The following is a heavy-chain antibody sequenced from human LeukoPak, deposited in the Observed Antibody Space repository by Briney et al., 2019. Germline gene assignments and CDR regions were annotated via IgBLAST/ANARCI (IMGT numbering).Heavy chain of an antibody. Sequence: PGGSLRLSCVASGFTFSSYAMSWVRQAPGKGLEWGSAISGSGGSTYYADSVKGRFTISRDNSRDTLYLQMNSLRAEDTAVYYCAKGYYDYVWGSYYFVYWGQGTLVTVSS. CDR3: AKGYYDYVWGSYYFVY. J-gene: IGHJ4*02. V-gene: IGHV3-23*01. CDR1: GFTFSSYA. CDR2: ISGSGGST. D-gene: IGHD3-16*01.